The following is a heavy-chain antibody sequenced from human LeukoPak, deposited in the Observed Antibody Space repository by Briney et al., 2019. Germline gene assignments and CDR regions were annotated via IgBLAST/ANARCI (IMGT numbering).Heavy chain of an antibody. Sequence: SETLSLTCAVYGGSFSGYYWSWIRQPPGKGLEWIGEINHSGSTNYNPSLKSRVTISVDTSKNQFSLKLSSVTAADTAVYYCARRITILGVVIRYYYYGMDVWGQGTTVTVSS. CDR2: INHSGST. J-gene: IGHJ6*02. CDR1: GGSFSGYY. CDR3: ARRITILGVVIRYYYYGMDV. D-gene: IGHD3-3*01. V-gene: IGHV4-34*01.